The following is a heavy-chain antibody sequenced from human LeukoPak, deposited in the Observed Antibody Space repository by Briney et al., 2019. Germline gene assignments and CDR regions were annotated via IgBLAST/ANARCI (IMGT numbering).Heavy chain of an antibody. CDR3: ARDRAGDGGELPVWFDP. Sequence: SVKVSCKASGGTFSSYAISWVRQAPGQGLEWMGGIIPNFGTANYAQKFQGRVTITTDESTSTAYMELSSLRSEDTAVYYCARDRAGDGGELPVWFDPWGQGTLVTVPS. CDR2: IIPNFGTA. V-gene: IGHV1-69*05. CDR1: GGTFSSYA. J-gene: IGHJ5*02. D-gene: IGHD1-7*01.